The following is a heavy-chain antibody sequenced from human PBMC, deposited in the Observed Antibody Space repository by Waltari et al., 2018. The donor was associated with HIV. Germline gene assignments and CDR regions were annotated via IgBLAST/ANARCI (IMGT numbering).Heavy chain of an antibody. Sequence: EVQLVESGGGLVQPGGSLRLSCAASGFTFSTYWMSWVRQAPGKGLEWVANIKQDGSEKYDVDSVKGRFTISRDNTKNSLYLQMNSLRAEDTAVYYCARDHTWLHSDSWGQGTLVTVSS. CDR3: ARDHTWLHSDS. CDR2: IKQDGSEK. D-gene: IGHD5-12*01. J-gene: IGHJ4*02. CDR1: GFTFSTYW. V-gene: IGHV3-7*01.